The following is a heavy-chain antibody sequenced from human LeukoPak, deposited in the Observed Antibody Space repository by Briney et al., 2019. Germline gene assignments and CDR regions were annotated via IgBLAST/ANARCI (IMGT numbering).Heavy chain of an antibody. J-gene: IGHJ3*02. Sequence: SETLSLTCSVSGGSISSYYWSWIRQPPGKGLEWVGEINHSGSTNYNPSLKSRVTISVDTSKNQFSLKLSSVTAADTAVYYCARVTLTTTARAFDIWGQGTMVTVSS. CDR2: INHSGST. V-gene: IGHV4-34*01. CDR1: GGSISSYY. D-gene: IGHD1-14*01. CDR3: ARVTLTTTARAFDI.